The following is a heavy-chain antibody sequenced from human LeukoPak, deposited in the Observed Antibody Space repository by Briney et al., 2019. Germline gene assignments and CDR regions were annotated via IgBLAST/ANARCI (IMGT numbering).Heavy chain of an antibody. V-gene: IGHV4-34*01. D-gene: IGHD4-17*01. CDR3: ARGKDYGDAGNFDY. J-gene: IGHJ4*02. CDR2: INHSGST. CDR1: GGSFSGYY. Sequence: SETLSLTCAVYGGSFSGYYWSWIRQPPGKGLGWIGEINHSGSTNYNPSLKSRVTISVDTSKNQFSLKLSSVTAADTAVYYCARGKDYGDAGNFDYWGQGTLVTVSS.